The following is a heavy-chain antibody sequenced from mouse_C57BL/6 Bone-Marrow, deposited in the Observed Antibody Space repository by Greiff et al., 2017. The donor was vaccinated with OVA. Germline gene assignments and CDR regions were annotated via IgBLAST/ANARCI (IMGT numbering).Heavy chain of an antibody. D-gene: IGHD1-1*01. CDR2: ISSGSSTI. J-gene: IGHJ1*03. CDR1: GFTFSDYG. Sequence: EVQLQESGGGLVKPGGSLKLSCAASGFTFSDYGMHWVRQAPEKGLEWVAYISSGSSTIYYADTVQGRFTISRDNAKNTLFLQMTSLRSEDTAMYYCARNPIYYYGSSWYFDVWGTGTSVTVSS. CDR3: ARNPIYYYGSSWYFDV. V-gene: IGHV5-17*01.